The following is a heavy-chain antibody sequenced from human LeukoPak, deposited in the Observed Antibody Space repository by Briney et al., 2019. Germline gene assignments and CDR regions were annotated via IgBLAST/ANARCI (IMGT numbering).Heavy chain of an antibody. CDR2: IYTSGST. Sequence: SETLSLTCTVFGGSISSYYWSWIRQPAGKGLEWIGRIYTSGSTNYNPSLKSRVTMSVDTSKNQFPLKLSSVTAADTAVYYCARSDDYGDYVGLDAFDIWGQGTMVTVSS. CDR1: GGSISSYY. CDR3: ARSDDYGDYVGLDAFDI. V-gene: IGHV4-4*07. D-gene: IGHD4-17*01. J-gene: IGHJ3*02.